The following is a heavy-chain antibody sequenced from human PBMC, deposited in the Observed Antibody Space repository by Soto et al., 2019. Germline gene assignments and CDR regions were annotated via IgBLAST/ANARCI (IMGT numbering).Heavy chain of an antibody. CDR2: ISAYNGNT. V-gene: IGHV1-18*01. CDR1: GYTFTSYG. J-gene: IGHJ4*02. Sequence: VASVKVSCKASGYTFTSYGISWVRQAPGQGLEWMGWISAYNGNTNYAQKLQGRVTMTTDTSTSTAYMELRSLRSDDTAVYYCARTYYYCAESHYNVDYWGQGTLVPGSS. D-gene: IGHD3-10*01. CDR3: ARTYYYCAESHYNVDY.